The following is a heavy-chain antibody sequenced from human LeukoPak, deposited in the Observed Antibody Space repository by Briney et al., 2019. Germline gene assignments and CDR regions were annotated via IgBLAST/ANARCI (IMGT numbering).Heavy chain of an antibody. CDR2: IYYSGST. Sequence: SETLSLTCTVSGGSISSSSYYWGWIRQPPGKGLEWIGSIYYSGSTYYNPSLKRRVTISVDTSKNQFSLKLSSVTAADTAVYYCARDNTPGYYYGMDVWGQGTTVTVSS. V-gene: IGHV4-39*07. CDR1: GGSISSSSYY. D-gene: IGHD2-2*02. CDR3: ARDNTPGYYYGMDV. J-gene: IGHJ6*02.